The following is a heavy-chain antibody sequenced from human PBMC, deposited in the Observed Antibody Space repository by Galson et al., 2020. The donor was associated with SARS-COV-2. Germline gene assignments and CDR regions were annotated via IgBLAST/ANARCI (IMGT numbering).Heavy chain of an antibody. CDR1: GFAFSSYT. Sequence: GESLKISCAASGFAFSSYTMNWVRQAPGKGLEWVASLDTSSTYIYHADSLKGRFTISRDNSKNTLYLQMNSLRAEDTAVYYCASCLVDYFDYWGQGTLVTVSS. J-gene: IGHJ4*02. V-gene: IGHV3-21*01. CDR2: LDTSSTYI. CDR3: ASCLVDYFDY. D-gene: IGHD2-15*01.